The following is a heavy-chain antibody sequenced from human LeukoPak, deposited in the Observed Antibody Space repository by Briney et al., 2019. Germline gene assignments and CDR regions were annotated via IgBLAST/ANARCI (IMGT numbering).Heavy chain of an antibody. CDR2: VNPNNGIT. Sequence: GASVKVSCKASGYTFASYEINWVRQATGQGPEWMGWVNPNNGITVYAQKFQGRLTLTRNPSISTAYMELSSLRSDDTAVYYCARDSEGGDCYSDWGQGTLVTVSS. CDR3: ARDSEGGDCYSD. V-gene: IGHV1-8*01. CDR1: GYTFASYE. J-gene: IGHJ4*02. D-gene: IGHD2-21*02.